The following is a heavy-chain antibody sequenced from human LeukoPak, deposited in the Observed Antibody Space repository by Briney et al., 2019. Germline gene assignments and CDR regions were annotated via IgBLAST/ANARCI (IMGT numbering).Heavy chain of an antibody. V-gene: IGHV4-4*02. Sequence: SETLSLTCAVSGDSMSSIDWWSWVRQPPGKGLEWIGEIHHTGSTNYNPSLKSRVTISVDKSKNQFSLNFNSMSAADSAVYYCAANGYYTIEYWGKGTLVTVSS. CDR3: AANGYYTIEY. D-gene: IGHD1-26*01. J-gene: IGHJ4*02. CDR1: GDSMSSIDW. CDR2: IHHTGST.